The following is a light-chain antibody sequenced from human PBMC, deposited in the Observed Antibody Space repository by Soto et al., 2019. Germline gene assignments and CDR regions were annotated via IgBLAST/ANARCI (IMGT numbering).Light chain of an antibody. CDR1: SSDVGNGYDS. J-gene: IGLJ1*01. Sequence: QSVLTQPASVSGSPGQSITISCSGSSSDVGNGYDSVSWYQQHPGKAPKLIIYEVTNRPSGVSSRFSGSKSGNTASLTISGLQAEDEADYYCSSYAGSYLYIFGTGTKVTVL. CDR3: SSYAGSYLYI. V-gene: IGLV2-14*01. CDR2: EVT.